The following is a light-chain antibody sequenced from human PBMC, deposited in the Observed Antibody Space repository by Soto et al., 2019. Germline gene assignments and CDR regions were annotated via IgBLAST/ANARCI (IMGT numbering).Light chain of an antibody. CDR3: QQYYDWPL. CDR2: SAS. Sequence: EIVMTQSPATLSVSPGERATLSCRASQSVSDNLAWYQQKPGQAPRLLIYSASTRATGIPARFSGSGSGTEFTLTISSLQSEDFAVYYCQQYYDWPLFGPGNKVEIK. V-gene: IGKV3-15*01. CDR1: QSVSDN. J-gene: IGKJ3*01.